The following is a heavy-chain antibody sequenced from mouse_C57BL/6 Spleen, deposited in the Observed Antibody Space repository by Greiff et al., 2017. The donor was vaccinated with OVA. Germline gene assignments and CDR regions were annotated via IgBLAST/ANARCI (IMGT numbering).Heavy chain of an antibody. CDR2: IYPGDGDT. Sequence: QVQLKQSGPELVKPGASVKISCKASGYAFSSSWMNWVKQRPGKGLEWIGRIYPGDGDTNYNGKFKGKATLTADKSSSTAYMQLSSLTSEDSAVYFCARSVYYGSSDWYFDVWGTGTTVTVSS. V-gene: IGHV1-82*01. CDR3: ARSVYYGSSDWYFDV. CDR1: GYAFSSSW. D-gene: IGHD1-1*01. J-gene: IGHJ1*03.